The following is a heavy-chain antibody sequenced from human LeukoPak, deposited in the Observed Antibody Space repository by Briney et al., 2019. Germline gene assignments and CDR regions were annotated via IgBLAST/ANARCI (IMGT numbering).Heavy chain of an antibody. CDR1: GYTFTSYG. Sequence: ASVKVSCKASGYTFTSYGISWVRQAPGQGLEWMGWISAYNGNTNYAQKLQGRVTMTTDTSTSTAYMELRSLRSDDTAVYYCARGTKGKNYDILTGYYTPAIGYYYYVMAVGAKGTPVPVS. J-gene: IGHJ6*04. CDR3: ARGTKGKNYDILTGYYTPAIGYYYYVMAV. CDR2: ISAYNGNT. D-gene: IGHD3-9*01. V-gene: IGHV1-18*01.